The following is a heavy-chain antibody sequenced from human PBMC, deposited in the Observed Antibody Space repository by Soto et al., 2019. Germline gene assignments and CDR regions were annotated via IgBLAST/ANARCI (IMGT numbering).Heavy chain of an antibody. CDR3: ARGDIVVVSAAHGRYYYYGMDV. CDR2: IIPIFGTA. V-gene: IGHV1-69*13. CDR1: GGTFSSYA. Sequence: ASVKVSCKASGGTFSSYAISWVRQAPGQGLEWMGGIIPIFGTANYAQKFQGRVTITADESTSTAYMELSSLRSEDTAVYYCARGDIVVVSAAHGRYYYYGMDVWGQGTTVTVSS. D-gene: IGHD2-2*01. J-gene: IGHJ6*02.